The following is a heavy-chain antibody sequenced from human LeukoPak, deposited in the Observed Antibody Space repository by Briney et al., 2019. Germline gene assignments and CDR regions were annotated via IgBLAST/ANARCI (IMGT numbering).Heavy chain of an antibody. CDR1: GFTFSSYA. D-gene: IGHD2-15*01. CDR2: ISYDGSNK. Sequence: GGSLSLSCAASGFTFSSYAMHWVRQAPGKGLEWVAVISYDGSNKYYADSVKGRFTISRDNSKNTLYLQMNSLRAEDTAVYYCARGVVVAEVATYYFDYWGQGTLVTVSS. V-gene: IGHV3-30*04. CDR3: ARGVVVAEVATYYFDY. J-gene: IGHJ4*02.